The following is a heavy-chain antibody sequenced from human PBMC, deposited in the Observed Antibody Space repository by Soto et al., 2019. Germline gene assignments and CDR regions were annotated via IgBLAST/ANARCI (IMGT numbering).Heavy chain of an antibody. CDR3: AKEPGALDYGGNRAFDI. D-gene: IGHD4-17*01. J-gene: IGHJ3*02. V-gene: IGHV3-23*01. CDR2: ISGSGGST. CDR1: GFTFSSYV. Sequence: EVQLLESGGGLVQPGGSLRLSCAASGFTFSSYVMSWVRQAPGKGLEWVSAISGSGGSTYYADSVKGRFTISRDNSKNTLYLQMNSLRAEDTAVYYCAKEPGALDYGGNRAFDIWGQGTMVTVSS.